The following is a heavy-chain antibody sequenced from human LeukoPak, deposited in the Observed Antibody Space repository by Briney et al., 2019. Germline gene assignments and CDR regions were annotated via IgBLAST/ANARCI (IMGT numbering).Heavy chain of an antibody. CDR1: GYTFTGYY. CDR3: ARAYYYDSSGYYGYYYYGMDV. J-gene: IGHJ6*02. V-gene: IGHV1-69*13. Sequence: AASVKVSCKASGYTFTGYYMHWVRQAPGQGLEWMGGIIPIFGTANYAQKFQGRVTITADESTSTAYMELSSLRSEDTAVYYCARAYYYDSSGYYGYYYYGMDVWGQGTTVTVSS. D-gene: IGHD3-22*01. CDR2: IIPIFGTA.